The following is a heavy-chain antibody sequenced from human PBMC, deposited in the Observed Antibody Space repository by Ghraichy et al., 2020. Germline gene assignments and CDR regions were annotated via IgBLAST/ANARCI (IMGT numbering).Heavy chain of an antibody. CDR3: VNMMTGPSDF. CDR1: GFIFSDSW. CDR2: INPDASVI. Sequence: GGSLRLSCVTSGFIFSDSWIHWVRQAPGKGLVWVSRINPDASVINFADSVKGRFTISRDNAKNTVFLQMNSLRAEDTAVYYCVNMMTGPSDFWGHGTLVAVSS. D-gene: IGHD3-16*01. J-gene: IGHJ5*01. V-gene: IGHV3-74*01.